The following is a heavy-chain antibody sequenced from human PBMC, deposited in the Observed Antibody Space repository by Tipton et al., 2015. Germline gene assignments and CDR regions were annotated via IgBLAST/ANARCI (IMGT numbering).Heavy chain of an antibody. V-gene: IGHV3-21*01. CDR1: GFTFSTYT. CDR3: ARDRNIMARGDGLDV. D-gene: IGHD5-12*01. CDR2: ISGGSSYI. J-gene: IGHJ6*02. Sequence: SLRLSCAASGFTFSTYTMNWVRQAPGKGLEWVSSISGGSSYINYADSVKGRFTISRDNAKNSLYLQMNSLSAEDTAFYYCARDRNIMARGDGLDVWGQGTTVTVSS.